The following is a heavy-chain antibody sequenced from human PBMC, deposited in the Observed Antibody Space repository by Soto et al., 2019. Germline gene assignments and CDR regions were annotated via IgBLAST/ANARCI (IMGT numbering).Heavy chain of an antibody. V-gene: IGHV1-8*01. J-gene: IGHJ4*02. CDR1: GYTFTSYD. CDR2: MNPNSGNT. CDR3: AREKSGDYDY. D-gene: IGHD2-15*01. Sequence: QVQLVQSGAEVKKPGASVKVSCKASGYTFTSYDINWVRQATGQGLEWMGWMNPNSGNTGYAQKFQGRVTMTGDTAISRAYMGLSRLRSEETAVYYCAREKSGDYDYWGQGSLVTVSS.